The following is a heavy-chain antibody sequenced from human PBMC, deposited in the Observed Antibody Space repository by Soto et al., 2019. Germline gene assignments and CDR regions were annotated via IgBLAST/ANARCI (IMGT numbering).Heavy chain of an antibody. V-gene: IGHV3-30*18. CDR3: AKDLCGYSYGRTCHYHYGMDV. CDR1: GFTFSTYG. Sequence: GSLRLSCAVSGFTFSTYGMHWVRQDPGKGLEWVAVISHDGSKKHYADSVKGRFTISRDNSKNTLYLQMNSLRGEDTAVYYCAKDLCGYSYGRTCHYHYGMDVWGQGTTVTVSS. CDR2: ISHDGSKK. D-gene: IGHD5-18*01. J-gene: IGHJ6*02.